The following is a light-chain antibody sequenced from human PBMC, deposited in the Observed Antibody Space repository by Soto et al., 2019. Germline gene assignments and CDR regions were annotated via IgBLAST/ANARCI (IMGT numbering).Light chain of an antibody. V-gene: IGKV3-11*01. CDR1: QSFRGL. CDR3: QQRHMWPIT. Sequence: EVVLTQSPVTLSLSPGERATLSCRASQSFRGLLAWYQQKPGQAPRLLIYDAYNRATGIPPRFSGSGSGTDSTLTSSRLEPEDSAVYYCQQRHMWPITFGQGTRLEIK. J-gene: IGKJ5*01. CDR2: DAY.